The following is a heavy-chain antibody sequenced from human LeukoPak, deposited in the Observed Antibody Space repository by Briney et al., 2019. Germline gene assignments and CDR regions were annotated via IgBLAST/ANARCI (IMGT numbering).Heavy chain of an antibody. CDR3: ARDPPRPSVSNAFDI. Sequence: GGSLRLSCAASGFTFSSYAMHWVRQAPGKGLEWVAVISYDGSNKYYADSVKGRFTISRDNSKNTLYLQMNSLRAEDTAVYYCARDPPRPSVSNAFDIWGQGTMVTVSS. J-gene: IGHJ3*02. CDR2: ISYDGSNK. D-gene: IGHD2-2*01. CDR1: GFTFSSYA. V-gene: IGHV3-30-3*01.